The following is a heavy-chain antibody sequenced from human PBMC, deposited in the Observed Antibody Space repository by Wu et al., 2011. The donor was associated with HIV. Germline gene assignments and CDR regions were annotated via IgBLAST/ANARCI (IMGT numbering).Heavy chain of an antibody. V-gene: IGHV1-2*02. Sequence: VQLVQSGAEVKKPGASVKVSCKASGYTFTGYYMYWVRQAPGQGLEWMGWINPNNGGTNYAQKFQGRVTMTRDTSISTAYMELSRLRSDDTAVYYCARPYCSGGNCLGFDYWGQGTLGHRLL. CDR2: INPNNGGT. D-gene: IGHD2-15*01. J-gene: IGHJ4*02. CDR1: GYTFTGYY. CDR3: ARPYCSGGNCLGFDY.